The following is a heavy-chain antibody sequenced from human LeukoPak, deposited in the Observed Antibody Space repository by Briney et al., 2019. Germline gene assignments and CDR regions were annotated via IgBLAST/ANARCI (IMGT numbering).Heavy chain of an antibody. D-gene: IGHD4-17*01. CDR1: GYTFTSYG. J-gene: IGHJ5*02. Sequence: GASVKVSCKASGYTFTSYGISWVRQAPGQGLEWMGWISAYNGNTNYAQKLQGRVTMTTDTSTSTAYMELRSLRSDDAAVYYCARGTSYGDYGGWFDPWGQGTLVTVSS. V-gene: IGHV1-18*01. CDR2: ISAYNGNT. CDR3: ARGTSYGDYGGWFDP.